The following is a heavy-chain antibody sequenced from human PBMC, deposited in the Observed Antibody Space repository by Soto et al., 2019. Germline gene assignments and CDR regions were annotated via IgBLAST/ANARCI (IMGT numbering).Heavy chain of an antibody. Sequence: QVQLVESGGGIVQPGGSLGLSCAASGFTFNNYGMHWVRQAPGKGLEWVAGIWHDGSNKYYTDSVKGRFTISRDNSKNMLYLQMNSLRAEDTAVYHCAREAGYHGTIGQQLPDCWGQAIMVTVSS. J-gene: IGHJ4*02. D-gene: IGHD6-13*01. CDR2: IWHDGSNK. CDR3: AREAGYHGTIGQQLPDC. CDR1: GFTFNNYG. V-gene: IGHV3-33*01.